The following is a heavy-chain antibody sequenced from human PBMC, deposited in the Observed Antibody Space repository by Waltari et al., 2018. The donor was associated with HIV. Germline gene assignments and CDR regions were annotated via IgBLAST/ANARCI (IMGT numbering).Heavy chain of an antibody. V-gene: IGHV3-30-3*01. J-gene: IGHJ4*02. D-gene: IGHD2-15*01. CDR2: ISYDGSNK. CDR1: GFTFSSYA. Sequence: QVQLVESGGGVVQPGRSLRLSCAASGFTFSSYAMHWVRPAPGKGLEWVAVISYDGSNKYYADSVKGRFTISRDNSKNTLYLQMNSLRAEDTAVYYCAWCSGGSCYSFDYWGQGTLVTVSS. CDR3: AWCSGGSCYSFDY.